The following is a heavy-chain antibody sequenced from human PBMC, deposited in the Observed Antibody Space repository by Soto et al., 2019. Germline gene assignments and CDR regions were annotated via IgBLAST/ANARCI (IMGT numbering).Heavy chain of an antibody. D-gene: IGHD6-19*01. J-gene: IGHJ4*02. Sequence: EVQLVESGGALVQPGGSLRLSFAGSGFTFSTSWMNWVRQAPGKGLEWVANINHDGSANYYVDSVKGRLPSSRDTAEISLYLQMNSLKYEDTALVYGAGGGGWVTDYWGQGTLVTVSS. CDR1: GFTFSTSW. V-gene: IGHV3-7*04. CDR3: AGGGGWVTDY. CDR2: INHDGSAN.